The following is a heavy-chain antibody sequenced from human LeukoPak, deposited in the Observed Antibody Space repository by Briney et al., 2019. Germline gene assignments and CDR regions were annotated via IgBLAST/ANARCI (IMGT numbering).Heavy chain of an antibody. CDR3: ARDGISGDFGVVTD. Sequence: PGRSLRLSCAASGFTFSSYGMHWVRQAPGKGLEWVAVISYDGSNKYYADSVKGRFTISRDNSKNTLYLQMNSLRAEDTAVYYCARDGISGDFGVVTDWGQGTLVTVSS. CDR2: ISYDGSNK. V-gene: IGHV3-30*03. J-gene: IGHJ4*02. CDR1: GFTFSSYG. D-gene: IGHD3-3*01.